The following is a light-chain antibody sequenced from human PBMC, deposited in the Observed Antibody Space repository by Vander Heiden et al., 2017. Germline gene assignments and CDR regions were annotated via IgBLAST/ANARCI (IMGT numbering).Light chain of an antibody. J-gene: IGLJ2*01. V-gene: IGLV1-40*01. CDR3: QSYDSRLTGHVV. Sequence: SVLTHPPSVSGAPGQRVTISCTGSSSNIGAGYDVHWYQQLPGAAPKLLINGNTNRPSGVPDRFSGSKSGTSASLAITGLQAEDEADYYCQSYDSRLTGHVVFGGGTKLTVL. CDR2: GNT. CDR1: SSNIGAGYD.